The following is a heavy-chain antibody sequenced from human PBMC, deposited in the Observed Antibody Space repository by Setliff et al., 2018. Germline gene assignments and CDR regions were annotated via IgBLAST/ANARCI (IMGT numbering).Heavy chain of an antibody. CDR2: ISYDGSTK. CDR1: GFTFSSYS. V-gene: IGHV3-30*03. J-gene: IGHJ4*02. D-gene: IGHD6-13*01. Sequence: GGSLRLSCAASGFTFSSYSMNWVRQAPGKGLEWVAVISYDGSTKYYTDSVKGRFTISTDTSKSTLYLQMNSLRTEDTAVYYCARPLSSSWYVGLDSWGQGTLVTVS. CDR3: ARPLSSSWYVGLDS.